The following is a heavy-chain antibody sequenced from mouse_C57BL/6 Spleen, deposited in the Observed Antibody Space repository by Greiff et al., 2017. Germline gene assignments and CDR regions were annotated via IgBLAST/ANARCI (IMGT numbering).Heavy chain of an antibody. CDR2: IYPRDGST. CDR3: AQEEGYDAVYFDY. J-gene: IGHJ2*01. Sequence: VQLQESDAELVKPGASVKISCKVSGYTFTDHTIHWMKQRPEQGLEWIGYIYPRDGSTKYNEKFKGKATLTADKSSSTAYMQLNSLTSEDSAVYFCAQEEGYDAVYFDYWGQGTTLTVSS. D-gene: IGHD2-2*01. CDR1: GYTFTDHT. V-gene: IGHV1-78*01.